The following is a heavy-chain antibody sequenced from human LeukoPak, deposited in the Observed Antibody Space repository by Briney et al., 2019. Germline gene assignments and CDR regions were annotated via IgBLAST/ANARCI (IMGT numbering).Heavy chain of an antibody. J-gene: IGHJ6*03. CDR2: IYYSGST. D-gene: IGHD3-3*02. CDR3: ARGINAYYYMDV. CDR1: GGSISSGFYY. Sequence: SETLSLTCTVSGGSISSGFYYWGWIRQPPGKGLEWIGSIYYSGSTYYNPSLKSRVTISVDTSKNQFSLKLSSLTAADAALYYCARGINAYYYMDVWGKGTTVTVSS. V-gene: IGHV4-39*07.